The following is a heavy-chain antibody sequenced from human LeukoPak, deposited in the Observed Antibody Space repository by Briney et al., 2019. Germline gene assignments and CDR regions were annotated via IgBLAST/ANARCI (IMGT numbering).Heavy chain of an antibody. CDR2: ISSSSSTI. V-gene: IGHV3-48*01. D-gene: IGHD2-21*01. J-gene: IGHJ4*02. Sequence: GGSLRLSCAASGFTFSSYSMNWVRQASGKGLEWVSYISSSSSTIYYADSVKGRFTISRDNAKNSLYLQMNSLRAEDTAVYYCAREVVVGILDYWGQGTLVTVSS. CDR3: AREVVVGILDY. CDR1: GFTFSSYS.